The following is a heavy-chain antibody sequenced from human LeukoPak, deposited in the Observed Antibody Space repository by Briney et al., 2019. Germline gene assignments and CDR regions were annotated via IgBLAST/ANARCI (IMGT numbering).Heavy chain of an antibody. CDR3: ARAATPYYFDY. V-gene: IGHV3-53*01. CDR1: GFTVSSNY. CDR2: IYSGGDT. J-gene: IGHJ4*02. Sequence: GGALRLSCAASGFTVSSNYVRWVRPGPGEGLEWGSVIYSGGDTYYADSVKGRFTISRDNTKNTLYLQMNSLRAEDTAVYYCARAATPYYFDYWGQGTLVTVAS.